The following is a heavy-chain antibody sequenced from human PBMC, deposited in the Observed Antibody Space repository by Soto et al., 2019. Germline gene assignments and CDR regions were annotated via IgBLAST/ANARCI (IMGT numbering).Heavy chain of an antibody. CDR3: AKVGQILEWLTYFDY. J-gene: IGHJ4*02. Sequence: GGSLRLSCAASGFTFSSYGMHWVRQAPGKGLEWVAVIWYGGSNTYYADSVKGRFTISRDNSKNTLYLQMNSLRAEDTAVYYCAKVGQILEWLTYFDYWGQGTLVTVSS. D-gene: IGHD3-3*01. CDR1: GFTFSSYG. V-gene: IGHV3-33*06. CDR2: IWYGGSNT.